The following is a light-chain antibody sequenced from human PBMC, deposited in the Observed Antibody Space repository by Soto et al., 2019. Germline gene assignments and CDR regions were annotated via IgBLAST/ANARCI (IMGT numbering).Light chain of an antibody. Sequence: DIQLTQSPSFLSASVGDRVTITCRASQGIYTSLAWYQQKPGKAPELLIYAASTLQSGVPSRFSGSGSGTEFTLTISSLQPEDFATYYCQRLNSYPWTVGQGTKVEIK. J-gene: IGKJ1*01. CDR1: QGIYTS. CDR2: AAS. CDR3: QRLNSYPWT. V-gene: IGKV1-9*01.